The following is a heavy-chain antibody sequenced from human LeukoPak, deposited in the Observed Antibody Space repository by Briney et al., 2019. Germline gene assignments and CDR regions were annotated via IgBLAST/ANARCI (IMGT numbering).Heavy chain of an antibody. J-gene: IGHJ4*02. CDR3: AKDILTGYYTAFDY. D-gene: IGHD3-9*01. Sequence: GGSLRLSCAASGFTFSSYDMSWVRQAPGKGLEWVSAISRSGGQTYYADSVKGRFTISRDNSKNTLFLQMRSLRAEDTVVYYCAKDILTGYYTAFDYWGQGTLVTVSS. CDR2: ISRSGGQT. V-gene: IGHV3-23*01. CDR1: GFTFSSYD.